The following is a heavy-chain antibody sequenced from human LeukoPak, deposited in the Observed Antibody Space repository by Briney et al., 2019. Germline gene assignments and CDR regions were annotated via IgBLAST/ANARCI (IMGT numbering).Heavy chain of an antibody. CDR1: GYSFTNYW. CDR3: ASLSSGFYYSPFDY. D-gene: IGHD3-10*01. Sequence: GESLQISCQGSGYSFTNYWIGWVRQLPGKGLEWMAIIYPGDSDTRYSPSFQGQVTISADKSISTAYLQWSSLKASDTAMYYCASLSSGFYYSPFDYWGQGTLVTVSS. V-gene: IGHV5-51*01. CDR2: IYPGDSDT. J-gene: IGHJ4*02.